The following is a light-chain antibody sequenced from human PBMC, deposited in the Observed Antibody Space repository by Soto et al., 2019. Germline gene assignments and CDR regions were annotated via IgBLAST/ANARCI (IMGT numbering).Light chain of an antibody. J-gene: IGKJ1*01. CDR1: QSLVYSDGNTY. CDR2: QVS. V-gene: IGKV2-24*01. Sequence: VLTQTPLSSPVTLGQPASISCRSSQSLVYSDGNTYLSWLQQRPGQPPRLLIYQVSNRLSGVPDRFSGSGAGTDFTLTIIRVEAEDVGVYSCIQFSHFPRTFGQGTKVEIK. CDR3: IQFSHFPRT.